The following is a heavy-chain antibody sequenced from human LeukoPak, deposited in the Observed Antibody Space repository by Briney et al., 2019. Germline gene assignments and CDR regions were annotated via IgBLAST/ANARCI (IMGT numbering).Heavy chain of an antibody. J-gene: IGHJ4*02. D-gene: IGHD6-19*01. CDR2: ISSNGRRT. CDR1: GFTFSSYS. V-gene: IGHV3-64*01. Sequence: GGSLRLSCAASGFTFSSYSMHWVRQAPGKGLEFVSAISSNGRRTYYANSVKGRFTISRDISKNTLYLQMGSLRAEDMAVYYCARVDYGSGCDSWGRGTLVTVSS. CDR3: ARVDYGSGCDS.